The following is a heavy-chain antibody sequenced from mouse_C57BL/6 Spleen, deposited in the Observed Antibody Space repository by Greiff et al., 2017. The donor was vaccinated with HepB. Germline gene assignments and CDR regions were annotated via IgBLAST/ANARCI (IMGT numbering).Heavy chain of an antibody. Sequence: VQLQQSGAELMKPGASVKLSCKATGYTFTGYWIEWVKQRPGHGLEWIGEILPGSGSTNYNEKFKGKATFTADTSSNTAYMQLSSLTTEDSAIYYCARTVSYYYGSSHWYFDVWGTGTTVTVSS. CDR3: ARTVSYYYGSSHWYFDV. V-gene: IGHV1-9*01. J-gene: IGHJ1*03. CDR2: ILPGSGST. CDR1: GYTFTGYW. D-gene: IGHD1-1*01.